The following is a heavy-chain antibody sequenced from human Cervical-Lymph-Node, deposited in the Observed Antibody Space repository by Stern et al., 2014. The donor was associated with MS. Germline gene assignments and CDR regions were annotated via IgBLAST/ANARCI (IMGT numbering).Heavy chain of an antibody. D-gene: IGHD6-13*01. CDR2: TTPLFGTA. J-gene: IGHJ4*02. Sequence: QVQLVQSGAEVKKPGSSVKVSCKASGDTFSSLDIGWVRQAPGQGPEWLGGTTPLFGTANYAQNLQGRVTFSADDSTSTTYMELSSLRSEDTAVYYCARHQAGIAADWGQGTLVTVSS. CDR1: GDTFSSLD. CDR3: ARHQAGIAAD. V-gene: IGHV1-69*01.